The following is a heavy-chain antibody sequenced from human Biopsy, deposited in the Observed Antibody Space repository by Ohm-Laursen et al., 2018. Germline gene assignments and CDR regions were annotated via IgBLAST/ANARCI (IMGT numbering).Heavy chain of an antibody. CDR1: GYSISSDYR. CDR3: ARVGSGWAPFDK. J-gene: IGHJ4*02. D-gene: IGHD6-19*01. V-gene: IGHV4-38-2*02. Sequence: SDTLSLTCSVSGYSISSDYRWGWIQQAPGKTLEWLGNIFKDGNTHYNPSLRSRLIISIDTSKNQFSLMMTSVSGADTAVYFCARVGSGWAPFDKWGPGTLVTVPS. CDR2: IFKDGNT.